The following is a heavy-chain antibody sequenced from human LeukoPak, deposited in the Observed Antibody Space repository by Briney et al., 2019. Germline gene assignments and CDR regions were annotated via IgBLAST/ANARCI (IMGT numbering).Heavy chain of an antibody. V-gene: IGHV3-23*01. CDR2: ISDSGEVT. Sequence: GSLRLSCGVSGFTFSDYGMSWVRQAPGQGLEWVASISDSGEVTFKSDSVKGRFTISRDNSKNALYLQMNYLRAEDTAVYYCAKGASYYSFDPWGQGTQVAVSS. J-gene: IGHJ5*02. CDR3: AKGASYYSFDP. CDR1: GFTFSDYG. D-gene: IGHD3-10*01.